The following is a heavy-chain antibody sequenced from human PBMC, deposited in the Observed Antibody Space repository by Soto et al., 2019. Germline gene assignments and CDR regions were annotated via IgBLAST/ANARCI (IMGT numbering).Heavy chain of an antibody. D-gene: IGHD3-16*01. V-gene: IGHV1-69*13. CDR3: ARDHGGANWFDH. CDR1: GGTFSSYA. Sequence: SVKVSCKASGGTFSSYAISWVRQAPGQGLEWMGGIIPIFGTANYAQKFQGRVTITADESTSTAYMELSSLRSEDTAVYYCARDHGGANWFDHWGQGTLVTVSS. J-gene: IGHJ5*02. CDR2: IIPIFGTA.